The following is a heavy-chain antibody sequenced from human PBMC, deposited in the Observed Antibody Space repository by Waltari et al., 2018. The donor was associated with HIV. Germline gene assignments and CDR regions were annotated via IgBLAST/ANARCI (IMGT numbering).Heavy chain of an antibody. CDR3: AKLRSGSYDWFDP. Sequence: EVQLVQSGAEVKKPGESLRLYCKGSGYSFTSYWISWGRQMPGKGLEWMGRMDPRDSYTNYSPSFQDHGTISADKSISTAYLQWSSLKASDTAMYYCAKLRSGSYDWFDPWGQGTLVTVSS. CDR2: MDPRDSYT. V-gene: IGHV5-10-1*01. CDR1: GYSFTSYW. D-gene: IGHD3-10*01. J-gene: IGHJ5*02.